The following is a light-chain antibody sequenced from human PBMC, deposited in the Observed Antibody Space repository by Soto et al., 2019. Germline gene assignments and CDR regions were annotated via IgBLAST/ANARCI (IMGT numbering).Light chain of an antibody. Sequence: QSVLTQPPSASGTPGQRATISCSTSSSNLGDNTVNWYQHVPGTAPKLLIYSYDQRPSGVPDRFSGSKSGTSASLAISGLQSEDEADYYCAAWDASLDGYVFGTGTKVTVL. CDR2: SYD. J-gene: IGLJ1*01. CDR1: SSNLGDNT. CDR3: AAWDASLDGYV. V-gene: IGLV1-44*01.